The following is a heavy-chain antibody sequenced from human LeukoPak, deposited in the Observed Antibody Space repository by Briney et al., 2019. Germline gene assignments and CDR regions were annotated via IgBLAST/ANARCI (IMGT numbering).Heavy chain of an antibody. CDR2: IYTGGNT. V-gene: IGHV3-53*01. CDR3: ASLSSGQSFDI. D-gene: IGHD6-19*01. Sequence: PGGSLRLSCAASRFIVSSKYMNWVRQAPGKGLEWVSVIYTGGNTYYADSVKGRFTISRDNSKNTLSLQMHSLRAEDPAVYYCASLSSGQSFDIWGQGTMVTVSS. CDR1: RFIVSSKY. J-gene: IGHJ3*02.